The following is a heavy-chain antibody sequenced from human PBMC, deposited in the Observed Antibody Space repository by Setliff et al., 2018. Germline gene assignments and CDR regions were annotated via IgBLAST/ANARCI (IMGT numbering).Heavy chain of an antibody. Sequence: PSETLSLTCTVSGGSIRSGSFYWSWIRQSAEKGLEWIGRVHASGSPNYNPSFKDRVTISLDTSTNQFSLNLNSVTAADTAVYYCAKERYFDWFFENWGQGTLVTVSS. CDR1: GGSIRSGSFY. D-gene: IGHD3-9*01. CDR2: VHASGSP. CDR3: AKERYFDWFFEN. J-gene: IGHJ4*02. V-gene: IGHV4-61*02.